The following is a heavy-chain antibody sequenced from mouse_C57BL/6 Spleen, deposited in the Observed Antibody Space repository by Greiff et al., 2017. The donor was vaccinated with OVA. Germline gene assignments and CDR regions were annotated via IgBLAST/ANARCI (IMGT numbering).Heavy chain of an antibody. CDR1: GYAFSSSW. J-gene: IGHJ2*01. V-gene: IGHV1-82*01. CDR2: IYPGDGDT. Sequence: QVQLKESGPELVKPGASVKISCKASGYAFSSSWMNWVKQRPGKGLEWIGRIYPGDGDTNYNGKFKGKATLTADKSSSTAYMQLSSLTSEDSAVYFCARYQYDYDDVYYFDYWGQGTTLTVSS. CDR3: ARYQYDYDDVYYFDY. D-gene: IGHD2-4*01.